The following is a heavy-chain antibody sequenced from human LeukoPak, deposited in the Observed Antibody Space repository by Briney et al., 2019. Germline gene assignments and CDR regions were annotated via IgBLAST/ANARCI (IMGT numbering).Heavy chain of an antibody. Sequence: SETLSLTCTVSGYSISSGYYWGWIRQPAGKGLEWIGRIYTSGSTNYNPSLKSRVTMSVDTSKNQFSLKLSSVTAADTAVYYCARARGIAAFDYWGQGTLVTVSS. J-gene: IGHJ4*02. CDR2: IYTSGST. CDR3: ARARGIAAFDY. V-gene: IGHV4-4*07. D-gene: IGHD6-13*01. CDR1: GYSISSGYY.